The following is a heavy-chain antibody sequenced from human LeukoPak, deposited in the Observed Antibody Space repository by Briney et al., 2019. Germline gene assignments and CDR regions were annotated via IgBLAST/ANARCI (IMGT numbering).Heavy chain of an antibody. Sequence: PGASLRLSCAVAGFTFSSYAMSWVRQAPGKGLEWVSHISASGRTTDYADSVKGRFAISRDNSKNTVYLQMNSLRAEDTAVYYCAKLCSGGSCYWNYWGQGTLVTVSS. V-gene: IGHV3-23*01. CDR3: AKLCSGGSCYWNY. J-gene: IGHJ4*02. CDR2: ISASGRTT. D-gene: IGHD2-15*01. CDR1: GFTFSSYA.